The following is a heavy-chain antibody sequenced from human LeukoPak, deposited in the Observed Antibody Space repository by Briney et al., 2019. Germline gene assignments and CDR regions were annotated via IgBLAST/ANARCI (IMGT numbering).Heavy chain of an antibody. CDR3: ARWGRGYSGYFDY. CDR1: GFTFTNYA. D-gene: IGHD2-15*01. Sequence: PGGSLRLSCAASGFTFTNYAMSWVRQAPGKGLEWVSVIYSGGSTYYADSVKGIFTISRDNSKNTLYLQMNSLRAEDTAVYYCARWGRGYSGYFDYWGQGTLVTVSS. CDR2: IYSGGST. V-gene: IGHV3-66*01. J-gene: IGHJ4*02.